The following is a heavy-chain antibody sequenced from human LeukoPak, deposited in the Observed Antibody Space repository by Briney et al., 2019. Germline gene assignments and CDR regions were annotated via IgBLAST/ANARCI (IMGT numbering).Heavy chain of an antibody. Sequence: GGSLRLSCAASGFTFSSYWMHWVRQAPGKGLVWVSRINSDGSTISYADSVKGRFTISRDNAKNTLYLQMNSLRAEDTAVYYCARNHSSWELPSDYWGQGTLVTVSS. V-gene: IGHV3-74*01. CDR3: ARNHSSWELPSDY. CDR1: GFTFSSYW. D-gene: IGHD6-13*01. J-gene: IGHJ4*02. CDR2: INSDGSTI.